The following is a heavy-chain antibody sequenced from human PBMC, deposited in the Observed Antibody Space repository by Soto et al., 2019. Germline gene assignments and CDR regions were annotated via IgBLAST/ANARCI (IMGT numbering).Heavy chain of an antibody. V-gene: IGHV1-58*01. D-gene: IGHD6-19*01. CDR2: IVVGSGNT. CDR1: GFTFTSSA. CDR3: AADVYSSGWYYFDY. J-gene: IGHJ4*02. Sequence: GASVKVSCKASGFTFTSSAVQWVRQARGQRLEWIGWIVVGSGNTNYAQKFQERVTITRDMSTSTAYMVLSSLRSEDTAVYYCAADVYSSGWYYFDYWGQGTLVTVSS.